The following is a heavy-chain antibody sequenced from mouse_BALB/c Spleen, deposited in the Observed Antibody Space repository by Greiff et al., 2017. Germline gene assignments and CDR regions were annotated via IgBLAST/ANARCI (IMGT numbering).Heavy chain of an antibody. V-gene: IGHV1S137*01. J-gene: IGHJ2*01. CDR3: ARGNDYDEGYFDY. Sequence: VMLVESGAELVRPGVSVKISCKGSGYTFTDYAMHWVKQSHAKSLEWIGVISTYYGDASYNQKFKGKATMTVDKSSSTAYMELARLTSEDSAIYYCARGNDYDEGYFDYWGQGTTLTVSS. CDR1: GYTFTDYA. CDR2: ISTYYGDA. D-gene: IGHD2-4*01.